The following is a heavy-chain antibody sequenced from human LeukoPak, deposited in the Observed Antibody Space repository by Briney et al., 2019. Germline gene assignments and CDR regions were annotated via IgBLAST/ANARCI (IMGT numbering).Heavy chain of an antibody. CDR1: GFTFSSYG. Sequence: PGGSLRLSCAASGFTFSSYGMIWVRQAPGKGLEWVSSISSSSSYIYFADSVKGRFTISRDNAKNSLYLQMNSLRAEDTAVYYCARENRNNWFDPWSQGTLVTVSS. J-gene: IGHJ5*02. CDR2: ISSSSSYI. V-gene: IGHV3-21*01. CDR3: ARENRNNWFDP.